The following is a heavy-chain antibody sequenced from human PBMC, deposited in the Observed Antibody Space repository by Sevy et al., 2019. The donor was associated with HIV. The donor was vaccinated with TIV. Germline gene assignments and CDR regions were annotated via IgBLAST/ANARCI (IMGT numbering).Heavy chain of an antibody. V-gene: IGHV3-7*01. J-gene: IGHJ4*02. Sequence: GGSLRLSCAASGFTFSSYWMSWVRQAPGKGLEWVANIKQDGSEKYDVDSVKGRFTISRDNAKNSLYLQMNSLRAEDTAVYYCAREPSYYYGSGSYSRGYFDYWGQGTLVTVSS. CDR1: GFTFSSYW. CDR3: AREPSYYYGSGSYSRGYFDY. D-gene: IGHD3-10*01. CDR2: IKQDGSEK.